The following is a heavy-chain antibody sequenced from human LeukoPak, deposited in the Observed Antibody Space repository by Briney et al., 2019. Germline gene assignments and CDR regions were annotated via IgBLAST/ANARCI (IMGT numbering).Heavy chain of an antibody. CDR2: ISDDGGNK. CDR3: AIIGAAGGTTSAKKFDD. CDR1: RFTLSSYG. V-gene: IGHV3-30*03. D-gene: IGHD1-14*01. J-gene: IGHJ4*02. Sequence: GRSLRLSCAASRFTLSSYGIHWVCQAPGKGLQWVAAISDDGGNKYYSDSMKGRFTISRDNSQNLVYLQMNSLRIEDTAMYYCAIIGAAGGTTSAKKFDDWGQGTLVTVSS.